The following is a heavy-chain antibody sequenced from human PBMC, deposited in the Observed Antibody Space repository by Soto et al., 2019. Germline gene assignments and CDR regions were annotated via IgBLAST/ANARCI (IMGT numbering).Heavy chain of an antibody. CDR3: ARSDRRYHDTTQHAFDI. CDR2: IIPLFATA. V-gene: IGHV1-69*01. Sequence: QVQLVQSGAEVKKPGSSVKVSCKASGGTFSSYTFTWVRQAPGQGLEWMGGIIPLFATADYAQKFQGRFTITADESMNTVYMEVKSLKSEKTHVYYCARSDRRYHDTTQHAFDIWGQGTIVTVSS. CDR1: GGTFSSYT. D-gene: IGHD1-26*01. J-gene: IGHJ3*02.